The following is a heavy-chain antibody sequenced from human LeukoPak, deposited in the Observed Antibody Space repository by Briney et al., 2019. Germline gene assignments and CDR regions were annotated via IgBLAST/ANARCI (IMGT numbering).Heavy chain of an antibody. CDR2: ISITSSTI. D-gene: IGHD4-17*01. CDR3: ARDPDDYGDYSYFDY. CDR1: GFTFSSYS. Sequence: GGSLRLSCVASGFTFSSYSMNWVRQAPGKGLEWVSYISITSSTIYYADSVKGRFTISRDNAKNSLSLQMNSLRHEDTAVYYCARDPDDYGDYSYFDYWGQGTLVTVSS. J-gene: IGHJ4*02. V-gene: IGHV3-48*02.